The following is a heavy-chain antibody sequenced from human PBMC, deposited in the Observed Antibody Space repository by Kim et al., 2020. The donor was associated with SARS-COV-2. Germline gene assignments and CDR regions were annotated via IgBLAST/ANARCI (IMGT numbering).Heavy chain of an antibody. J-gene: IGHJ4*02. CDR2: ISYDGSNK. CDR3: AKGRSGIVATIPGGY. CDR1: GFTFSSYG. Sequence: GGSLRLSCAASGFTFSSYGMHWVRQAPGKGLEWVAVISYDGSNKYYADSVKGRFTISRDNSKNTLYLQMNSLRAEDTAVYYCAKGRSGIVATIPGGYWGQGTLVTVSS. V-gene: IGHV3-30*18. D-gene: IGHD5-12*01.